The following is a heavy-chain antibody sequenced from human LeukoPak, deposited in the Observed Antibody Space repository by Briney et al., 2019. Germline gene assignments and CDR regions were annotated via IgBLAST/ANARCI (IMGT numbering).Heavy chain of an antibody. V-gene: IGHV3-30*03. CDR2: ISHDGSNK. CDR3: ATDTAMVLYYGMDV. CDR1: GFTFSSYG. D-gene: IGHD5-18*01. Sequence: GGSLRLSCAASGFTFSSYGMHWVRQAPGKGLEWVAVISHDGSNKYYADSVKGRFTISRDNSKNTLYLQMNSLRAEDTAVYYCATDTAMVLYYGMDVWGQGTTVTVSS. J-gene: IGHJ6*02.